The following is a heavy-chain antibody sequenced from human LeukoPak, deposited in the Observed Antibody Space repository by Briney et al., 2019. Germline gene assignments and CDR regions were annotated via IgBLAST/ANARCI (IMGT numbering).Heavy chain of an antibody. V-gene: IGHV4-31*03. Sequence: SETLSLTCTVSAGSISSGDSYWSWIRQHPGKGLEWIGYIYYTGNTFYNPSLKSRVSLSVDTYRSQFSLRLSSVTAADTAVYYCARAPLVNYPLGSHADYFDHWGQGTLVTVSS. CDR3: ARAPLVNYPLGSHADYFDH. J-gene: IGHJ4*02. CDR2: IYYTGNT. D-gene: IGHD3-16*01. CDR1: AGSISSGDSY.